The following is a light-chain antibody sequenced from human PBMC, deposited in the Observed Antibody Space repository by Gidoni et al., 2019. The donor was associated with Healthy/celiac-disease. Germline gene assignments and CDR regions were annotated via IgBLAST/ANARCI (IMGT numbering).Light chain of an antibody. J-gene: IGKJ4*01. CDR1: HSLLHGNGYNY. V-gene: IGKV2-28*01. Sequence: DIVMSRSPLSLPVTPGETASISCRSSHSLLHGNGYNYLDWYLQKPGQSPQLLIYLGSNRASGVPDRFSGSGSGTDFTLKISRVEAEDVGVYYCMQALQTPLTFGGGTKVEIK. CDR2: LGS. CDR3: MQALQTPLT.